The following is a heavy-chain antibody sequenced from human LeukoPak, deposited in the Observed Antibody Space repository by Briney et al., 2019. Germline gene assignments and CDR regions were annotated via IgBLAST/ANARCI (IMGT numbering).Heavy chain of an antibody. CDR3: ARDDWGFRF. V-gene: IGHV3-9*01. CDR2: ISWHSENI. Sequence: GGSLRLSCAASGFTFDDYAMHWVRQAPGKGLEWVSGISWHSENIDYADSVKGRFTISRDNAKNSLYLQMNSLRAEDTAVYYCARDDWGFRFWGQGTLVTVSS. J-gene: IGHJ4*02. CDR1: GFTFDDYA. D-gene: IGHD3-3*01.